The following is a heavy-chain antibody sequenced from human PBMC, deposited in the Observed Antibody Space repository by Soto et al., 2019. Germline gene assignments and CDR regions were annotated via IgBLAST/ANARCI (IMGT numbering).Heavy chain of an antibody. Sequence: SETLSLTCSVSGGSISTTGYYWAWVRQPPGKGLEWIGTLSYRGSPSYNSHLKNRVTISVDTSKNQLSLRRDDTAMYFCAKVMTEYSGVAIDHWGQGTLVTVSS. CDR2: LSYRGSP. CDR1: GGSISTTGYY. CDR3: AKVMTEYSGVAIDH. D-gene: IGHD6-19*01. V-gene: IGHV4-39*02. J-gene: IGHJ4*02.